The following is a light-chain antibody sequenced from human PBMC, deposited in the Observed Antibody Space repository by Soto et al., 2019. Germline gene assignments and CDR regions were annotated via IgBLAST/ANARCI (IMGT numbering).Light chain of an antibody. J-gene: IGKJ1*01. V-gene: IGKV1-5*02. CDR3: QQHNSSPWT. CDR1: QSIGDW. Sequence: DIHITLSPYSLSASDGARATIICRASQSIGDWLAWYQQKPGKAHKLLIFDASSLESGVPSRFSGSGSGAEFTLTISSLQPDDFATYYCQQHNSSPWTFGQGPKVDIK. CDR2: DAS.